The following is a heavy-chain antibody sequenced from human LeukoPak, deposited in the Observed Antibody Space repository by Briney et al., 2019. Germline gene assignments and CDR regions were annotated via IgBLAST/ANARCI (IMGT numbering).Heavy chain of an antibody. CDR1: GDTFPSYI. CDR2: IIPVVSIS. J-gene: IGHJ4*02. D-gene: IGHD3-22*01. CDR3: ARENPRSYDSGGYHLWTFDF. V-gene: IGHV1-69*04. Sequence: GSSVKVSCQASGDTFPSYIITWVRQAPGQGLEWMGRIIPVVSISNYAQKFQGRVTITADKSTSTAYMEVNSLTSEDTAVYFCARENPRSYDSGGYHLWTFDFWGQGTLVTVSS.